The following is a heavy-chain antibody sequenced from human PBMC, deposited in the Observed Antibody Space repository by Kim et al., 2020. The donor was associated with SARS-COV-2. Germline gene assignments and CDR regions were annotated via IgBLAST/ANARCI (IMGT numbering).Heavy chain of an antibody. CDR1: GFTFSSYG. V-gene: IGHV3-48*01. CDR2: ITSSSGTI. J-gene: IGHJ4*02. CDR3: ARVSRRYLDY. Sequence: GGSLRLSCAASGFTFSSYGMNWVRQAPGKGLEWVSYITSSSGTIYYADSVKGRFTISRDNSKNTLYLQMNSLRVEDTAVYYCARVSRRYLDYWGQGTLVTVSS.